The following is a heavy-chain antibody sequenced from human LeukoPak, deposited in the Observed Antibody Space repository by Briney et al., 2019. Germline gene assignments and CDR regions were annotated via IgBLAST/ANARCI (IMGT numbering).Heavy chain of an antibody. V-gene: IGHV4-31*03. Sequence: SETLSLTCTVSGGSISSGGYYWSWIRQHPGKGLEWIGYIYYSGSTYYNPSLKSRVTISVDTSKNQFSLKLSSVTAADTAVYYCARVFYSNYEGHYFDYWGQGTLVTVSS. D-gene: IGHD4-11*01. J-gene: IGHJ4*02. CDR2: IYYSGST. CDR3: ARVFYSNYEGHYFDY. CDR1: GGSISSGGYY.